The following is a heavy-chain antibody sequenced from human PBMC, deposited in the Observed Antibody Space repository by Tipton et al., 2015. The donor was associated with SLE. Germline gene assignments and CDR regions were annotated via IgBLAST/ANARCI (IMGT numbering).Heavy chain of an antibody. CDR1: GGSVSSGSYY. Sequence: TLSLTCTVSGGSVSSGSYYWSWIRQPPGKGLEWIGYIYYSGSTNYNPSLKSRVTISVDTSKNQFSLKLSSVTAADTAVYYCARCIVGATYAFDIWGKGTMVTVSS. CDR3: ARCIVGATYAFDI. J-gene: IGHJ3*02. V-gene: IGHV4-61*01. D-gene: IGHD1-26*01. CDR2: IYYSGST.